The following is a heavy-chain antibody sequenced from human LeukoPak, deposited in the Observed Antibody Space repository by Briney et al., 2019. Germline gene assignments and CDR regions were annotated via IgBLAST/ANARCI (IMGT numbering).Heavy chain of an antibody. D-gene: IGHD6-6*01. J-gene: IGHJ4*02. CDR3: AKDSFRGARLDEYFDY. Sequence: PGGSLRLSCAASGFTFSIYSMSWVRQAPGKGLEWVSYIGSSSSTIYYADSVKGRFTISRDNAKNSLYLQMNSLRAEDTAVYYCAKDSFRGARLDEYFDYWGQGTLVTVSS. CDR2: IGSSSSTI. V-gene: IGHV3-48*04. CDR1: GFTFSIYS.